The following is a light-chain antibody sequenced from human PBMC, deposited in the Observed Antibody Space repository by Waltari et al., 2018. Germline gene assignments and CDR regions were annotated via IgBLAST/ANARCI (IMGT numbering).Light chain of an antibody. J-gene: IGLJ2*01. CDR3: SSYTSDSTLVL. Sequence: QSALTQPASVSGPPGQSITISCTGTSSDVDGYKFVSWYQQHPGKAPKLIIYDVNNRPSGVSYLFSGSKSGNTASLTISGLLAEDEADYYCSSYTSDSTLVLFGGGTKLTVL. CDR1: SSDVDGYKF. CDR2: DVN. V-gene: IGLV2-14*03.